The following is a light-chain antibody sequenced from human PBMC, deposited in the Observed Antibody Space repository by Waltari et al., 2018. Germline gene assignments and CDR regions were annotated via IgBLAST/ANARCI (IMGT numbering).Light chain of an antibody. V-gene: IGKV4-1*01. Sequence: DIVMTQSPDSLAVSLGERATINCKSSKSVLYSSNNKNYLAGYQQKPGQPPKLLIYWASTRESGVPDRFSCSGSGTDVTLTISILQAEDVAVYYCQQYYSTPYTFGQGTKLEIK. CDR1: KSVLYSSNNKNY. J-gene: IGKJ2*01. CDR2: WAS. CDR3: QQYYSTPYT.